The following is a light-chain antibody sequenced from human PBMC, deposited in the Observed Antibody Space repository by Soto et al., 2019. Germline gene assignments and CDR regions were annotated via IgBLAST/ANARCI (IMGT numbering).Light chain of an antibody. V-gene: IGKV3-15*01. Sequence: EIVITQSPDTLSVSPGERATLSCRASQSVSSDLAWYQHKPGQAPRLLIYGASTRATGIPARFSGSGSGTEFTLTISSLQSEDFAIYYCQQYNNGPPITFGQGTRLEIK. CDR2: GAS. J-gene: IGKJ5*01. CDR3: QQYNNGPPIT. CDR1: QSVSSD.